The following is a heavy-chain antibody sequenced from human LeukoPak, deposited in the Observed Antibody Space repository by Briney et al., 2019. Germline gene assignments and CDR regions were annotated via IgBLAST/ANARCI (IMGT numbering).Heavy chain of an antibody. Sequence: GGSLRLSCAASGFTFSSYAISWVRQAPGKGLEWVSAISGSGGSTYYADSVKGRFTISRDNSKNTLYLQMNSLRAEDTAVYYCAKVTYYYDSSGYRDDAFDIWGQGTMVTVSS. J-gene: IGHJ3*02. V-gene: IGHV3-23*01. CDR3: AKVTYYYDSSGYRDDAFDI. CDR1: GFTFSSYA. CDR2: ISGSGGST. D-gene: IGHD3-22*01.